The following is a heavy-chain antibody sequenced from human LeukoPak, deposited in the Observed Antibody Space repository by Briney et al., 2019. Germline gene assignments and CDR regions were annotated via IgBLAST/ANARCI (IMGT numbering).Heavy chain of an antibody. J-gene: IGHJ4*02. CDR1: GGSISSSSYY. CDR2: IYYSGST. V-gene: IGHV4-39*01. D-gene: IGHD3-22*01. Sequence: PSETLSLTRTVSGGSISSSSYYWGWIRQPPGKGLEWIGSIYYSGSTYYNPSLKSRVTISVDTSKNQFSLKLSSVTAADTAVYYCARLSKSAYYYDSSGLYAHSCGQGTLVTVSS. CDR3: ARLSKSAYYYDSSGLYAHS.